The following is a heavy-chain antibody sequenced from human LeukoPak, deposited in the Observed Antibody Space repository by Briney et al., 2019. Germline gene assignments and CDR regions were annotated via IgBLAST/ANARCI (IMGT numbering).Heavy chain of an antibody. CDR3: ARETRDSNWNSVAYLDH. CDR2: FIPILNTT. CDR1: GGTFSGNS. D-gene: IGHD1-7*01. J-gene: IGHJ4*02. V-gene: IGHV1-69*08. Sequence: ASVKVSCKASGGTFSGNSITGVRQAPGQGLEWMGRFIPILNTTNYAQDFQGRVTLTADKSTSTAYMELMSLGSEDAAVYYCARETRDSNWNSVAYLDHWGQGTLVTVSS.